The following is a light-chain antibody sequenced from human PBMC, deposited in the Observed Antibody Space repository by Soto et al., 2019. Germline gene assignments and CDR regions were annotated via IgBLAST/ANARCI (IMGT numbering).Light chain of an antibody. CDR3: QQSYSTPGT. CDR2: AAS. CDR1: QSIRKY. Sequence: DIQMTQSPSSLSASVRDRVTITCRATQSIRKYLNWYQQKPGKAPKLLIYAASSLQSGVPSRFSGSGSWTDFTLTISSLQPEDFATYFCQQSYSTPGTFGQGTKVEIK. V-gene: IGKV1-39*01. J-gene: IGKJ1*01.